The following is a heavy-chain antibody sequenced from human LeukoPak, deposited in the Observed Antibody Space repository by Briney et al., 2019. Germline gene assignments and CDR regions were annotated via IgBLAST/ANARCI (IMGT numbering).Heavy chain of an antibody. CDR2: ISGLSSYI. Sequence: GGSLRLSCAAAGFTFSSHGMNWVRQPPGKGREWVSSISGLSSYIYYADSVKGRFTISRDNAKNSLYLQMNSLSAEDTAVYYCAGGKYCGGDCYSTWGYWGQGTLVTVSS. D-gene: IGHD2-21*02. CDR3: AGGKYCGGDCYSTWGY. V-gene: IGHV3-21*01. J-gene: IGHJ4*02. CDR1: GFTFSSHG.